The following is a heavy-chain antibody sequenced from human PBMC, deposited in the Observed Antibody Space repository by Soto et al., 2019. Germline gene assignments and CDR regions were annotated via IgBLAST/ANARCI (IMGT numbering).Heavy chain of an antibody. CDR2: ISSSSSST. CDR3: ARYYYASGSYHYYFDY. CDR1: GFTFSDYY. J-gene: IGHJ4*02. D-gene: IGHD3-10*01. V-gene: IGHV3-11*06. Sequence: QVQLVESGGGLVKPGGSLRLSCAASGFTFSDYYMSWIRQAPGKGLEWVSYISSSSSSTTYADSVKGRFTISRDNAKNSLYLQMNSLRAEDTAVYYCARYYYASGSYHYYFDYWVQGTLVTVSS.